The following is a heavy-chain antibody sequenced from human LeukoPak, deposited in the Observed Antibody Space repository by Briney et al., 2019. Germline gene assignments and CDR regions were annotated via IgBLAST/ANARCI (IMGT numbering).Heavy chain of an antibody. CDR2: INRSGST. D-gene: IGHD3-10*01. Sequence: PSETLSLTCTVSGGSFSGYYWNWIRQSPGKGLEWIGEINRSGSTNYNPSLKSRVTISVDTSKNQFSLKLSSVTAADTAVYYCARGQGGPAWGSLYYYGSGSFDYWGQGTLVTVSS. V-gene: IGHV4-34*01. CDR3: ARGQGGPAWGSLYYYGSGSFDY. CDR1: GGSFSGYY. J-gene: IGHJ4*02.